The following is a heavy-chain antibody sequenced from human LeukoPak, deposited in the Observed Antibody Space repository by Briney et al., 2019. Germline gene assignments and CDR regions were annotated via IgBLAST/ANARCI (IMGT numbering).Heavy chain of an antibody. CDR3: ARAVTTLGLAFDI. CDR2: IYYSGST. Sequence: PSETLSLTCTVSGGSISSYYWSWIRQPPGKGLEWIGYIYYSGSTNYNPSLKSRVTISVDTSKNQFSLKLSSVTAADTAVYYCARAVTTLGLAFDIWGQGTMVTVSS. J-gene: IGHJ3*02. D-gene: IGHD4-11*01. CDR1: GGSISSYY. V-gene: IGHV4-59*01.